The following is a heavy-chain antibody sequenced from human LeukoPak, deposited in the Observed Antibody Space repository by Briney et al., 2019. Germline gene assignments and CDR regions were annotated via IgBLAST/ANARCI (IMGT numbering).Heavy chain of an antibody. CDR1: GFTFSSYG. CDR2: ISYDGSNK. Sequence: GGSLRLSCAASGFTFSSYGMHWVRQAPGKGLERVAVISYDGSNKYYADSVKGRFTISRDNSKNTLYLQMNSLRAEDTAVYYCARDQYDFLTDYYSQALDYWGQGTLVTVSS. J-gene: IGHJ4*02. D-gene: IGHD3-9*01. V-gene: IGHV3-30*03. CDR3: ARDQYDFLTDYYSQALDY.